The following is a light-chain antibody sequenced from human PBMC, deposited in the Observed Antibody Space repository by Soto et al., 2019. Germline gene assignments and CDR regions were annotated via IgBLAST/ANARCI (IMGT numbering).Light chain of an antibody. CDR1: SSDVGAYNY. V-gene: IGLV2-14*01. Sequence: QSVLTQPPSVAFSPGQTITISCTGTSSDVGAYNYVSWYQQHPGKAPKLMIYEVSNRPSGVSDRFSGSKSGNTASLTISGLQAADEADYYCSSKRTTASLVFGHGTKVTVL. CDR3: SSKRTTASLV. CDR2: EVS. J-gene: IGLJ1*01.